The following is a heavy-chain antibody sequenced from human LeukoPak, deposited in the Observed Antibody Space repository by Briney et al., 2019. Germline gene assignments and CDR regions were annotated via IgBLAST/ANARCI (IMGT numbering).Heavy chain of an antibody. CDR1: GFTFSDYA. Sequence: GGSLRLSCVASGFTFSDYAMSWVREAPARGLEWVSSLRGNGDTFYADFVKGRFTLSRDYSRNTVFLHLNNLRVEDTVVYYCAKASWVSSADAVLWGQGTVVTVST. V-gene: IGHV3-23*01. CDR3: AKASWVSSADAVL. J-gene: IGHJ4*02. CDR2: LRGNGDT. D-gene: IGHD3-3*02.